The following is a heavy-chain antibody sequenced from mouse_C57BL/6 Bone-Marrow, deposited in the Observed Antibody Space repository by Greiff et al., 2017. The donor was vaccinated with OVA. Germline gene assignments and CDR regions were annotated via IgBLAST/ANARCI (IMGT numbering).Heavy chain of an antibody. CDR1: GYTFTDYE. J-gene: IGHJ2*01. CDR3: TRVGQPDYYAMDY. Sequence: QVQLQQSGAELVRPGASVTLSCKASGYTFTDYEMHWVKQTPVHGLEWIGAIDPETGGTAYNQKFKGKAILTADKSSSTAYMELRSLTSEDSAVYYCTRVGQPDYYAMDYWGQGTTLTVSS. V-gene: IGHV1-15*01. CDR2: IDPETGGT. D-gene: IGHD1-1*02.